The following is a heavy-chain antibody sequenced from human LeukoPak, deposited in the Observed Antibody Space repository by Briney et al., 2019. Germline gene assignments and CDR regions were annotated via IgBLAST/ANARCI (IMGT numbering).Heavy chain of an antibody. CDR2: IKQDGSEK. D-gene: IGHD3-3*01. CDR1: GFTFSSYW. Sequence: PGGSLRLSCAASGFTFSSYWMSWVRQVPGKGLEWVANIKQDGSEKYYVDSVKGRFTISRDNAKNSLYLQMNSLRAEDTAVYYCARDQAPSFGVGKNWFDPWGQGTLVTVSS. V-gene: IGHV3-7*01. CDR3: ARDQAPSFGVGKNWFDP. J-gene: IGHJ5*02.